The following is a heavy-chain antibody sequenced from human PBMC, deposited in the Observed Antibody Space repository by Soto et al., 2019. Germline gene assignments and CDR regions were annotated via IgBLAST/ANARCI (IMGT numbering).Heavy chain of an antibody. CDR2: TYYRSKWYT. V-gene: IGHV6-1*01. CDR3: AREGYSSGLAYFDY. Sequence: SQTLSLTCAISGDSVSSKRSAWNWIRQSPSRGLEWLGRTYYRSKWYTDYALSVKSRITINPDTSKNQFSLQLKSVTPEDTAVYYCAREGYSSGLAYFDYWDQGTQVTVSS. J-gene: IGHJ4*02. CDR1: GDSVSSKRSA. D-gene: IGHD6-19*01.